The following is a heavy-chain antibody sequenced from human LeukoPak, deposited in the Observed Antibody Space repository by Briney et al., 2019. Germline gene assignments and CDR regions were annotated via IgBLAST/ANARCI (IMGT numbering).Heavy chain of an antibody. CDR2: INTSTGNP. Sequence: ASVKVSCKASGYTFTSYAMNWVRQAPGQGLEWMGWINTSTGNPTYAQGFTGRFVFSLDTSVSTAYLQISSLKAEDTAVYYCARITGYYDSSGYFSFDYWGQGTLVTVSS. CDR3: ARITGYYDSSGYFSFDY. J-gene: IGHJ4*02. V-gene: IGHV7-4-1*02. CDR1: GYTFTSYA. D-gene: IGHD3-22*01.